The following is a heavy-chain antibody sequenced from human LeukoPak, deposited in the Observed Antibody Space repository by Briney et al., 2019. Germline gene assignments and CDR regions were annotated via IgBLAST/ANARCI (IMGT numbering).Heavy chain of an antibody. D-gene: IGHD1-1*01. CDR1: GGSIRSYY. Sequence: SETLSLTCTVSGGSIRSYYWSWIRQPPGKGLEWIGYIYDSGRTNYNPSLKSRVTISVDTSKNQFPLKLSSVTAADTAVYYCARHRLGWNDAFDIWGQGTMVTVSS. V-gene: IGHV4-59*08. J-gene: IGHJ3*02. CDR2: IYDSGRT. CDR3: ARHRLGWNDAFDI.